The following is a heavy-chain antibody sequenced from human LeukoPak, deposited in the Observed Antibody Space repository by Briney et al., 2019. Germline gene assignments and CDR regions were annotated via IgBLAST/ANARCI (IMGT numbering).Heavy chain of an antibody. CDR1: GFTFSSDW. J-gene: IGHJ4*02. V-gene: IGHV3-7*01. CDR3: ARGHSGDWAL. CDR2: INQDGSVK. Sequence: PGGSLRLSCAASGFTFSSDWMSWVRQAPGEGQEWVANINQDGSVKYYVDSVQGRFTISRDNVKSSLYLYMNSLIADDTAVYYCARGHSGDWALGGQGTLVTVSS. D-gene: IGHD2-21*02.